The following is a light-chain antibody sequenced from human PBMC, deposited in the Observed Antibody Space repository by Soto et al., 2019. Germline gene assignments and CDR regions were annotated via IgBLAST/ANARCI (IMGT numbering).Light chain of an antibody. V-gene: IGKV1D-12*01. CDR1: QDINNW. J-gene: IGKJ4*01. CDR2: TTS. CDR3: QQANSFLLT. Sequence: DIQVTQSPSSVSASVGDRVTITCRASQDINNWLAWYQQKPGKAPKLLIYTTSNLQSGVPSRFSGSGSGTDFTLTISSLQPEDFASYYCQQANSFLLTFGGGTKVEIK.